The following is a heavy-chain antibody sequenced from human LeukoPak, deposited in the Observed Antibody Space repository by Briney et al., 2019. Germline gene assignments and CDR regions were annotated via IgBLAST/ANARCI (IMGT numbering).Heavy chain of an antibody. CDR1: GYTFTGYY. D-gene: IGHD6-13*01. CDR3: ARIAAAGTVHWFAP. Sequence: GASVKVSCKASGYTFTGYYMHWVRQAPGQGLEWMGWINPNSGGTNYAQKFQGRVTMTRDTSISTAYMELSRLRSDDTAVYYCARIAAAGTVHWFAPWGQGTLVTVSS. J-gene: IGHJ5*02. V-gene: IGHV1-2*02. CDR2: INPNSGGT.